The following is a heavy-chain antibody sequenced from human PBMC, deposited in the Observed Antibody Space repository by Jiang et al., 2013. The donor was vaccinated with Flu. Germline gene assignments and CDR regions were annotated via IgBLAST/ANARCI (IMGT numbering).Heavy chain of an antibody. J-gene: IGHJ1*01. Sequence: GAEVKKPGASVKVSCKASGYTFTGYYMHWVRQAPGQGLEWMGWINPNSGGTNYAQKFQGWVTMTRDTSISTAYMELSRLRSDDTAVYYCARGKSFYYYGSGSYYKNPEYFQHWGQGTLVTVSS. CDR3: ARGKSFYYYGSGSYYKNPEYFQH. CDR2: INPNSGGT. D-gene: IGHD3-10*01. CDR1: GYTFTGYY. V-gene: IGHV1-2*04.